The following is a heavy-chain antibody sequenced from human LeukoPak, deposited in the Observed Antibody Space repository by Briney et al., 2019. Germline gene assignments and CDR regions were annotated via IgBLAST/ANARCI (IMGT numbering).Heavy chain of an antibody. J-gene: IGHJ5*02. Sequence: SQTLSLTCAVSGGSISSGGYSWSWIRQPPGKGLEWIGYIYHSGSTYYNPSLKSRVTISVDRSKNQFSLKLSSVTAADTAVYYCARALTYYYDSSMWFDPWGQGTLVTVSS. V-gene: IGHV4-30-2*01. CDR1: GGSISSGGYS. CDR3: ARALTYYYDSSMWFDP. CDR2: IYHSGST. D-gene: IGHD3-22*01.